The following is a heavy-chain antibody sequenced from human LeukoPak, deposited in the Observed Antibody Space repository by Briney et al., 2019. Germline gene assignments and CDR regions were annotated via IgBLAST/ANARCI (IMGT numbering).Heavy chain of an antibody. CDR1: GFTFSTYS. CDR3: ARTPGYCSGGNCYRYFQN. V-gene: IGHV3-48*01. J-gene: IGHJ1*01. CDR2: ISHDGSTA. Sequence: GGSLRLSCAASGFTFSTYSMDWVRQTPGKGLEWISYISHDGSTAYYADSVKGRFTISRDNARNSLYLQMNSLRAEDTAVYYCARTPGYCSGGNCYRYFQNWGQGTLVTVSS. D-gene: IGHD2-15*01.